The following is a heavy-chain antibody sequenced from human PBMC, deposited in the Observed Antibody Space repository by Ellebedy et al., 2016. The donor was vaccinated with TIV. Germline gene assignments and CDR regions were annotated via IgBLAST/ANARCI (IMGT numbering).Heavy chain of an antibody. Sequence: SETLSLXCTVSGGSISSYYWSWIRQPPGKGLEWIGEINHSGSTNYNPSLKSRVTISVDTSKNQFSLKLSSVTAADTAVYYCARAPGDILTASEAFDIWGQGTMVTVSS. CDR3: ARAPGDILTASEAFDI. J-gene: IGHJ3*02. D-gene: IGHD3-9*01. CDR2: INHSGST. V-gene: IGHV4-34*01. CDR1: GGSISSYY.